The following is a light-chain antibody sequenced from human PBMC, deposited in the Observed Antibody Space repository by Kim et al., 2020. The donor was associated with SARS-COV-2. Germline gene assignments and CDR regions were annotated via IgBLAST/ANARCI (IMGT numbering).Light chain of an antibody. CDR3: QSYDSSNWV. CDR2: EDN. V-gene: IGLV6-57*03. J-gene: IGLJ3*02. CDR1: GGSIASNY. Sequence: GKTVPSSCTRSGGSIASNYVQWYQQRPGSAPTTVIYEDNQRPSGVPDRFSGSIDSSSNSASLTISGLKTEDEADYYCQSYDSSNWVFGGGTQLTVL.